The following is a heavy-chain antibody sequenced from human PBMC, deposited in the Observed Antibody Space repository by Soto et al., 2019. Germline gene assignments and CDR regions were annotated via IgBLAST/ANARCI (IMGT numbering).Heavy chain of an antibody. CDR2: ISYDGSNK. V-gene: IGHV3-30*18. CDR3: AKVGGRALWELLGGAFDI. J-gene: IGHJ3*02. CDR1: GFTFSSYG. Sequence: QVQLVESGGGVVQPGRSLRLSCAASGFTFSSYGMHLVRQAPGKGLEWVAVISYDGSNKYYADSVKGRFTISRDNSKNTLYLQMNSLRAEDTAVYYCAKVGGRALWELLGGAFDIWGQGTMVTVSS. D-gene: IGHD1-26*01.